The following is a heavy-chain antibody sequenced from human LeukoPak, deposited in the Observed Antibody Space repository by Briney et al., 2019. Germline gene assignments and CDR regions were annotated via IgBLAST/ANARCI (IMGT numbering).Heavy chain of an antibody. Sequence: SVKVSYKASGGTFSSYTISWVRQAPGQGLEWMGRIIPILGIANYAQKFQGRVTITADKSTSPAYMQLSSLRSEDTAVYYCARERDGYNFPFDYWGPGTLVTVSS. CDR2: IIPILGIA. V-gene: IGHV1-69*04. CDR3: ARERDGYNFPFDY. J-gene: IGHJ4*02. D-gene: IGHD5-24*01. CDR1: GGTFSSYT.